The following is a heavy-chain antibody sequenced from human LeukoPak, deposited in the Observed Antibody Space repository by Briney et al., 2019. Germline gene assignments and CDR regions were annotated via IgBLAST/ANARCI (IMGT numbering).Heavy chain of an antibody. J-gene: IGHJ4*02. V-gene: IGHV6-1*01. CDR2: TYYRSKWHN. D-gene: IGHD5-24*01. CDR1: GDSVSSNRAS. Sequence: SQTLSLTCAIFGDSVSSNRASWTWIRQSPSRGLEWLGRTYYRSKWHNDYAVSLKSRISINPDTSKPQCSLQLNSVTPEDTSVYYSSRSDGASDFVYWGEGALVTVS. CDR3: SRSDGASDFVY.